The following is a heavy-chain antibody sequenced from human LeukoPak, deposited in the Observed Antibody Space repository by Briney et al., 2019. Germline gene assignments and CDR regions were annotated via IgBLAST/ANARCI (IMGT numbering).Heavy chain of an antibody. J-gene: IGHJ5*02. V-gene: IGHV3-23*01. CDR3: AKDLSRAVAADWFDP. CDR2: ISDSGGST. Sequence: QAGGSLRLSCAASGFTFSNYDMNWVRQAPGKGLEWVSSISDSGGSTYYADSVKGRFTISRDNSKNTLYLQMTSLRAEDTAVYYCAKDLSRAVAADWFDPWDQGSLVTVSS. CDR1: GFTFSNYD. D-gene: IGHD6-19*01.